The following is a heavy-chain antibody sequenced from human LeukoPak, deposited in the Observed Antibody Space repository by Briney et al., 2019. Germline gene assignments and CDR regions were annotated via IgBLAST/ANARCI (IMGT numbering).Heavy chain of an antibody. J-gene: IGHJ4*02. V-gene: IGHV1-24*01. D-gene: IGHD6-19*01. CDR1: GYSLSDLS. CDR2: FDSENNKM. Sequence: ASVKVSCKISGYSLSDLSIHWVREAPGEGLAWMGGFDSENNKMVYSQQLQGRVTMTEETSADTAYMELTSLRSEDTAVYFCATDRVYRSSGRSWGFFDYWGQGTLVIVSS. CDR3: ATDRVYRSSGRSWGFFDY.